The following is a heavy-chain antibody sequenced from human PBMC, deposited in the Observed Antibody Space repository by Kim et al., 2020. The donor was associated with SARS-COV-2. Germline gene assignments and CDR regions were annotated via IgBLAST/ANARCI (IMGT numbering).Heavy chain of an antibody. V-gene: IGHV2-70*01. CDR3: ARIPYSSGWYWEQEYYYYYGMDV. J-gene: IGHJ6*02. CDR1: GFSLSTSGMC. D-gene: IGHD6-19*01. Sequence: SGPTLVNPTQTLTLTCTFSGFSLSTSGMCVSWIRQPPGKALEWLALIDWDDDKYYSTSLKTRLTISKDTSKNQVVLTMTNMDPVDTATYYCARIPYSSGWYWEQEYYYYYGMDVWGQGTTVTVSS. CDR2: IDWDDDK.